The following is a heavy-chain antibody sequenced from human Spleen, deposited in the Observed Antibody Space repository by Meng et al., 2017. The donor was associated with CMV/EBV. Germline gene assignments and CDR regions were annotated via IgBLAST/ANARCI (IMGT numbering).Heavy chain of an antibody. V-gene: IGHV4-59*02. CDR2: IYHIGSP. Sequence: GSLRLSCSVSGDSVSGYSWSWIRQPPGKGLEWIGSIYHIGSPTYDPSLRSRVTMSIDTSKSQFSLELNSVTAADSAVYYCARDTADFWSGSFDYWGQGILVTVSS. J-gene: IGHJ4*01. CDR3: ARDTADFWSGSFDY. D-gene: IGHD3-3*01. CDR1: GDSVSGYS.